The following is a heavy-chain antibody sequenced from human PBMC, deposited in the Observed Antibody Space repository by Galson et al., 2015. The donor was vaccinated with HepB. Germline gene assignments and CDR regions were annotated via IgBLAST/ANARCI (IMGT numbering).Heavy chain of an antibody. CDR1: GFSLSTSGVG. CDR2: IYWDDDK. Sequence: PSLVKPTQTLTLTCTFSGFSLSTSGVGVGWIRQPPGKALEWLALIYWDDDKRYSPSLKSRLTITKDTSKNQVVLTMTNMDPVDTTTYYWAHRRFWITFGGAHPSAEYFQHWGQGTLVTVSS. D-gene: IGHD3-16*01. CDR3: AHRRFWITFGGAHPSAEYFQH. V-gene: IGHV2-5*02. J-gene: IGHJ1*01.